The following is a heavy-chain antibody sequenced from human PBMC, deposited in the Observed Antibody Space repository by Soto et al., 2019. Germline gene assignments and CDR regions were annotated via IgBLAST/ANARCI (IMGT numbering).Heavy chain of an antibody. D-gene: IGHD6-19*01. Sequence: EVQLLESGGGLVQPGGSLRLSCAASGFTFSSYAMSWVRQAPGKGLEWVSTISGSGGSTYYADSVKGRFTISRDNSKNTLYLQVNRLKAEDTAVYYCAICSPRYSSGLKAYYFDYWGQGTLVTVSS. CDR1: GFTFSSYA. CDR3: AICSPRYSSGLKAYYFDY. V-gene: IGHV3-23*01. CDR2: ISGSGGST. J-gene: IGHJ4*02.